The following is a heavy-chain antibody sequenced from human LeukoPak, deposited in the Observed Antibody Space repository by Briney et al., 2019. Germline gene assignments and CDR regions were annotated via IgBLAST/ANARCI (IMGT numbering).Heavy chain of an antibody. D-gene: IGHD1-26*01. J-gene: IGHJ4*02. CDR2: IYYSGST. Sequence: GSLRLSCAASGFIFSSYGMSWIRQPPGKGLEWIGYIYYSGSTNYNPSLKSRVTISVDTSKNQFSLKLSSVTAADTAVYYCARGWELPHGLAYWGQGTLVTVSS. CDR3: ARGWELPHGLAY. V-gene: IGHV4-59*01. CDR1: GFIFSSYG.